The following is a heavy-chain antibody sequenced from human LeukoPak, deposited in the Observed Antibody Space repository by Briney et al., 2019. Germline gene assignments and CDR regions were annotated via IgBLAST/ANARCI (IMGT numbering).Heavy chain of an antibody. CDR3: ARDHRETYYYDSSGYYFSV. CDR2: INHSGST. V-gene: IGHV4-34*01. J-gene: IGHJ4*02. D-gene: IGHD3-22*01. Sequence: PSETLSLTCAVYGGSFSGYYWSWIRQPPGKGLEWIGEINHSGSTNYNPSLKSRVTISVDTSKNQFSLKLSSVTAADTAVYYCARDHRETYYYDSSGYYFSVWGQGTLVTVSS. CDR1: GGSFSGYY.